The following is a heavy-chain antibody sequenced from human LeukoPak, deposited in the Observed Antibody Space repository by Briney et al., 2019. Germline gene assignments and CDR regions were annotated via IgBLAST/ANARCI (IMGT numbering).Heavy chain of an antibody. V-gene: IGHV4-39*01. D-gene: IGHD3-22*01. CDR3: ATYYDSSGYMDFDY. CDR2: IYYSGST. Sequence: KPSETLSLTCTVSGGSIGTSNFYWGWIRQPPGKGPEWIGNIYYSGSTYYNPSLKGRVTISVDTSKNQFSLKLSSVTAADTAVYYCATYYDSSGYMDFDYWGQGTLVTVSS. CDR1: GGSIGTSNFY. J-gene: IGHJ4*02.